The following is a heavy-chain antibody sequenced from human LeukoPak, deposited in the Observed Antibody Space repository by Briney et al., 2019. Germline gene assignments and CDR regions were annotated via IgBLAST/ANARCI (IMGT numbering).Heavy chain of an antibody. Sequence: PGGSLRLSCAVSGFTFSSYAMSWVRQAPGKGLEWVSAISGSGGSTYYADSVKGRFTISRDNSKNTLYLQMNSLRAEDTAVYYCAKALYSSSWYSPFGYWGQGTLVTVSS. V-gene: IGHV3-23*01. CDR3: AKALYSSSWYSPFGY. CDR2: ISGSGGST. D-gene: IGHD6-13*01. CDR1: GFTFSSYA. J-gene: IGHJ4*02.